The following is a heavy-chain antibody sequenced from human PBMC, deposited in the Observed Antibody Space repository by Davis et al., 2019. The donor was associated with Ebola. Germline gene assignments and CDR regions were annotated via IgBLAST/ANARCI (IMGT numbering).Heavy chain of an antibody. CDR1: GDTFRTYT. CDR3: ARTYSGSQIIMDV. CDR2: IIPVFGTT. V-gene: IGHV1-69*13. D-gene: IGHD6-13*01. Sequence: AASVKVSCKASGDTFRTYTVAWVRQAPGQGLEWMGGIIPVFGTTDYAPRFQGRVTITADESTSTAYMELTSLRSDDTAVYYCARTYSGSQIIMDVWGKGTTVTVSS. J-gene: IGHJ6*04.